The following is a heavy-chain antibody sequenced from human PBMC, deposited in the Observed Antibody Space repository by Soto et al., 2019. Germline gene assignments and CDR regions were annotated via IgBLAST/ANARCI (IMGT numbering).Heavy chain of an antibody. Sequence: QVQLQESGPGLVKPSQTLSLTCTVSGGPISSGGYYWSWIRQHPGKGLEWIGYIYYSGSTYYNPSLKSRVTISVDTSKNQFSLKLSSVTAADTAVYYCARLHDYGDYGFGFDYWGQGTLVTVSS. CDR1: GGPISSGGYY. V-gene: IGHV4-31*03. D-gene: IGHD4-17*01. CDR3: ARLHDYGDYGFGFDY. J-gene: IGHJ4*02. CDR2: IYYSGST.